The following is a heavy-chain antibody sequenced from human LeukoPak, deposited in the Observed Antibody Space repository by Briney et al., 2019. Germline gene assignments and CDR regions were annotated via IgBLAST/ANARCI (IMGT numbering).Heavy chain of an antibody. CDR2: LSPRDGET. J-gene: IGHJ4*02. CDR3: ATGAMVYDY. V-gene: IGHV1-24*01. CDR1: GSTLTKIS. Sequence: GASVKVSCTVSGSTLTKISIDWVRQAPGKGLEWMGSLSPRDGETSHAQKFQGRFNMTADTSTDTAYMEMSSLDSGDTAVYYWATGAMVYDYWGQGTLVIVSS. D-gene: IGHD3-10*01.